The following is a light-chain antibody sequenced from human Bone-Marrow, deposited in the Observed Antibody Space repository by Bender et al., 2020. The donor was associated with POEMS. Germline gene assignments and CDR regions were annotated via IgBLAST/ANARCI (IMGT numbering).Light chain of an antibody. V-gene: IGLV1-51*01. J-gene: IGLJ2*01. CDR2: DNY. CDR1: NSNIGNNY. CDR3: GTWDSSLSVVV. Sequence: QSVLPQPPSVSAAPGQEVTISCSGINSNIGNNYVSWYQQLPGTAPKLLIYDNYKRPSGIPDRFSGSKSGTSATLGITGLQTGDEADYYCGTWDSSLSVVVFGGGTKLTVL.